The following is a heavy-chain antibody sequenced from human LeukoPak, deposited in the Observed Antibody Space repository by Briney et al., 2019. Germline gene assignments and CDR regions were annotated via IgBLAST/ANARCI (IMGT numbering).Heavy chain of an antibody. CDR3: ARGSIAAAGGRFDY. Sequence: GGSLRLSCAASGFTFSSYAMHWVRQAPGKGLEWVAVISYDGSNKYYADSVKGRFTISRDNSKNTLYLQMNSLRAEDTAVYYCARGSIAAAGGRFDYWGQGTQVTVSS. CDR2: ISYDGSNK. V-gene: IGHV3-30-3*01. CDR1: GFTFSSYA. D-gene: IGHD6-13*01. J-gene: IGHJ4*02.